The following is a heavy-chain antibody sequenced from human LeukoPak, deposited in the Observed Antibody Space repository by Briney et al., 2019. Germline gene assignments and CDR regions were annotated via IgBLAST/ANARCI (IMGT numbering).Heavy chain of an antibody. CDR3: ARVVLRFLEWRWGSFDY. J-gene: IGHJ4*02. D-gene: IGHD3-3*01. CDR2: IIPIFGTA. CDR1: GGTFSIYA. Sequence: SVKVSCKASGGTFSIYAISWERQGPGQGLGWMGGIIPIFGTANYAQKFQGRGTITADESTSTAYMELSSLRSEDTAVYYCARVVLRFLEWRWGSFDYWGQGTLVTVSS. V-gene: IGHV1-69*13.